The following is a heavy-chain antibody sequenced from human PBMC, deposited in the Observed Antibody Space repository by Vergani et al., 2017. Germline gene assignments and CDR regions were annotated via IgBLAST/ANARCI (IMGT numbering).Heavy chain of an antibody. J-gene: IGHJ6*02. CDR1: GGSISSYY. Sequence: QVQLQESGPGLVKPSETLSLTCTVSGGSISSYYWSLIRQPPGKGLEWIGYIYYSGSTNYNPSLKSRVTISVDTSKNQFSLKLSSVTAADTAVYYCARDPGNYDILTGYGMDVWGQGTTVTVSS. CDR2: IYYSGST. D-gene: IGHD3-9*01. V-gene: IGHV4-59*01. CDR3: ARDPGNYDILTGYGMDV.